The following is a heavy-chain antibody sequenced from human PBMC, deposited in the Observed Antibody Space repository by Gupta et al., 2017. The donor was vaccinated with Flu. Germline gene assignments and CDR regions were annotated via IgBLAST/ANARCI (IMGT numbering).Heavy chain of an antibody. V-gene: IGHV3-33*01. CDR1: GFTFSSYG. CDR3: ARDYWVLELRSRYFDY. CDR2: IWYDGSNK. J-gene: IGHJ4*02. D-gene: IGHD1-7*01. Sequence: QVQLVESGGGVVQHGRSLRLSCSASGFTFSSYGMHWVRQAPGKGLEWVAVIWYDGSNKYYADSGNGRFTISRDNSKNTLYLQMNSLRAEDTAVYYCARDYWVLELRSRYFDYWCQGTLVTVSS.